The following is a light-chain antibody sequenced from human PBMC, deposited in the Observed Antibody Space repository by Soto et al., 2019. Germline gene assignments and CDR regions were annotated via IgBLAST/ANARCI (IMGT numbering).Light chain of an antibody. J-gene: IGKJ4*01. CDR3: QQYDNWPPLT. CDR2: GAS. V-gene: IGKV3-15*01. Sequence: EIVMTQSPATLSVSPGERATLSCRASQSVSRNLAWYQQKPGQAPRLLIYGASARASGVPARFSGSGSGTEFTLTISSLQPEDFAVYFCQQYDNWPPLTFGGGTKVEIK. CDR1: QSVSRN.